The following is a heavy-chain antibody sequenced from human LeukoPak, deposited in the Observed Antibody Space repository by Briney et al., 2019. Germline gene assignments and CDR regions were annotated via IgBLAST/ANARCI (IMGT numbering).Heavy chain of an antibody. J-gene: IGHJ4*02. V-gene: IGHV3-30*04. Sequence: GKSLTLSCAASGFTFSGCAMHWVRQAPGKGLEWAAVMSYDGRHKYYADSVKGRFTISRDNSKNMLYLQMNSLRADDTAIYFCARDFKWGQHCDFWGQGTLVTVSS. D-gene: IGHD7-27*01. CDR2: MSYDGRHK. CDR3: ARDFKWGQHCDF. CDR1: GFTFSGCA.